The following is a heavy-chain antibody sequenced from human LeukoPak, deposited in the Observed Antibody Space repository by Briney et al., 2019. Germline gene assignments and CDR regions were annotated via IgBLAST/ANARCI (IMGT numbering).Heavy chain of an antibody. CDR1: GYTCTGYY. CDR2: INPNSGGT. V-gene: IGHV1-2*02. D-gene: IGHD3-22*01. J-gene: IGHJ4*02. CDR3: ARESAFDYDSSFTH. Sequence: GASVKVSCKASGYTCTGYYMHWVRQAPGQGLEWMGWINPNSGGTNYAQKFQGRVTMTRDTSISTAYMELSRLRSDDTAVYYCARESAFDYDSSFTHLGQGTLVTVSS.